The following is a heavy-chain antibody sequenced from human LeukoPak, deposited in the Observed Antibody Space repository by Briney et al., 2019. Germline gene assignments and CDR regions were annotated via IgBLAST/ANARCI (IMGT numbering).Heavy chain of an antibody. CDR2: MYHSGNT. J-gene: IGHJ4*02. CDR1: GYSISSGYY. Sequence: TETLSLTCTVSGYSISSGYYWGWIRQPPGKGLEWIGCMYHSGNTYYNPSLKSRVSISLDTSKNQFSLKLSSVTAADAAVYYCARVAYFDSTGEYYNFDYWGQGTLVTVSS. V-gene: IGHV4-38-2*02. D-gene: IGHD3-22*01. CDR3: ARVAYFDSTGEYYNFDY.